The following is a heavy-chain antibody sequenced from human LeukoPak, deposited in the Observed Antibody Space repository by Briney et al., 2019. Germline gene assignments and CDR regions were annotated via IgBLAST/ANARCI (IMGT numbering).Heavy chain of an antibody. Sequence: PGRSLRLSCAASGFTFTSFGMRWVRQAPGKGLEWVAVTSYDGSAQYYAEFVKGRFTISRDNSRNTVYLQMNSLRAEDTAVYYCAKDFVKTAVSSPFDYWGQGTLVSVSS. J-gene: IGHJ4*02. V-gene: IGHV3-30*18. CDR1: GFTFTSFG. CDR3: AKDFVKTAVSSPFDY. D-gene: IGHD2-2*01. CDR2: TSYDGSAQ.